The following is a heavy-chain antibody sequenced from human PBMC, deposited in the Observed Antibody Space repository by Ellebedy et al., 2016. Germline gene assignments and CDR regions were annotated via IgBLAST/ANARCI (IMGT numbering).Heavy chain of an antibody. Sequence: GESLKISXAASGFTFSSYGMHWVRQAPGKGLEWVAVIWYDGSNKYYADSVKGRFTISRDNSKNTLYLQMNSLRAEDTAVYYCAKDPGVGATAAYNYWGQGTLVTVSS. CDR1: GFTFSSYG. J-gene: IGHJ4*02. CDR3: AKDPGVGATAAYNY. V-gene: IGHV3-30*02. CDR2: IWYDGSNK. D-gene: IGHD1-26*01.